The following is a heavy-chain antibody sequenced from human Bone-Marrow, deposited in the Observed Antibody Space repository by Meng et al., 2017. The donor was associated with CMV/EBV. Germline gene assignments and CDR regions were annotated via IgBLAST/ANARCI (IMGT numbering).Heavy chain of an antibody. V-gene: IGHV3-48*03. D-gene: IGHD4-17*01. Sequence: GESLKISCAASGFTFSSYEINWVRQAPGKGLEWVSYISSSGSTIYYADSVKGRFTISRDNAKNSLYLQMNILSAEDTAVYYCASGDYPFGAFAYWGQGTLVTSPQ. CDR3: ASGDYPFGAFAY. CDR1: GFTFSSYE. J-gene: IGHJ4*02. CDR2: ISSSGSTI.